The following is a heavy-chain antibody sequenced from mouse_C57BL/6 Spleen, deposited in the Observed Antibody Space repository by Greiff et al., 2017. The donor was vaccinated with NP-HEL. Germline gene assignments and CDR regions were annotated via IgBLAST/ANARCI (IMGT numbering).Heavy chain of an antibody. D-gene: IGHD1-1*01. Sequence: VQLQQSGTELVKPGASVKLSCKASGYTFTSYWMHWVMQRPGQGLEWIGNINPSNGGTNYNEKFKSKATLTVDKSSSTAYMQLSSLTSEDSAVYYGTILWDFYGSSYPFAYWGQGTLVTVSA. J-gene: IGHJ3*01. CDR1: GYTFTSYW. V-gene: IGHV1-53*01. CDR3: TILWDFYGSSYPFAY. CDR2: INPSNGGT.